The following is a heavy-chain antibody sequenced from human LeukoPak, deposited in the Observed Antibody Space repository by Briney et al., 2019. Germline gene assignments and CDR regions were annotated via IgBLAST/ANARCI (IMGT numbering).Heavy chain of an antibody. CDR1: GGSISTYY. CDR3: ARDSSDWRAFDI. D-gene: IGHD6-6*01. CDR2: IYASGTT. J-gene: IGHJ3*02. V-gene: IGHV4-4*07. Sequence: PSETLSLTCTVSGGSISTYYWSWIRQPAGKGLEWIGRIYASGTTNYNPSLKSRLTMSVDTSKNQFSLNMTSVTAADTAVYYCARDSSDWRAFDIWGQGTMVTVSS.